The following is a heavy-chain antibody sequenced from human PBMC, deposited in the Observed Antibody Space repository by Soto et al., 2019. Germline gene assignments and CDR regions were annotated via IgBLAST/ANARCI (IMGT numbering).Heavy chain of an antibody. CDR1: GFTFSHYD. J-gene: IGHJ4*02. CDR2: IWSDGSTK. D-gene: IGHD5-18*01. V-gene: IGHV3-33*01. Sequence: GGSLRLSCAASGFTFSHYDMHWVRQAPGKGLEWVALIWSDGSTKDYAGSVKGRLTISRDNSKNTLYLQMNSLRAEDTAVYYCARDLRGYRYGDEGRWGQGTLVTV. CDR3: ARDLRGYRYGDEGR.